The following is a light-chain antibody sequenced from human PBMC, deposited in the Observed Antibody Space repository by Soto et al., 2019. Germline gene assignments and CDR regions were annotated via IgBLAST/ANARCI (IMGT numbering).Light chain of an antibody. CDR3: GQGLATPLT. Sequence: IVLTQSPLSLPVTPGEPASISCRSSQRLLNSNGYNYLDWYLQKPGQSPQVLIYLGSNRASGVPDRFSGSGSGTDFTLKISRVEAEDVGGYYCGQGLATPLTFGGGTKVEIK. CDR2: LGS. CDR1: QRLLNSNGYNY. V-gene: IGKV2-28*01. J-gene: IGKJ4*01.